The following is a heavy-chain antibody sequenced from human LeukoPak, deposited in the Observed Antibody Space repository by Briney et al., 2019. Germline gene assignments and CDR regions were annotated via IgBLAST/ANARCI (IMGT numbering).Heavy chain of an antibody. CDR1: EFSFETYW. Sequence: GGSPRLSCVALEFSFETYWMSWVRQAPGKGPEWVANINEDGSEKHYVGSVRGRFTISRDNADNSLHLQMNSLRPEDMAVYYCARGETMDVWGKGTTVTVSS. CDR2: INEDGSEK. CDR3: ARGETMDV. D-gene: IGHD5-24*01. J-gene: IGHJ6*03. V-gene: IGHV3-7*01.